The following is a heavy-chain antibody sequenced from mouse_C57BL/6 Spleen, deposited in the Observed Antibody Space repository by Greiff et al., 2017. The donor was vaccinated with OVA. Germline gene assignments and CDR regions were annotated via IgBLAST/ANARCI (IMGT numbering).Heavy chain of an antibody. Sequence: QVQLQQSGAELVKPGASVKLSCKASGYTFTEYTIHWVKQRPGQGLEWIGWFYPGSGSTKYNEKFKDKATLTVDKSSSTAYMELSRLTSEDSAVXLCARHEEKFYGCDERHYFDYWGQGTTLTVSS. J-gene: IGHJ2*01. CDR3: ARHEEKFYGCDERHYFDY. CDR1: GYTFTEYT. V-gene: IGHV1-62-2*01. CDR2: FYPGSGST. D-gene: IGHD2-2*01.